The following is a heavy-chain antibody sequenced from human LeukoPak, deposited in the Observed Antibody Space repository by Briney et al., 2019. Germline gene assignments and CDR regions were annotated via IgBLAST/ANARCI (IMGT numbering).Heavy chain of an antibody. CDR1: GGSISSYY. V-gene: IGHV4-4*07. Sequence: SETLSLTCTVSGGSISSYYWSWIRQPAGKGLEWIGRIYTSGSTNYNPSLKSRVTMSVDTSKNQFSLKLSSATAADTAVYYCARAEVGLAAAATDAFDIWGQGTLVTVSS. CDR3: ARAEVGLAAAATDAFDI. J-gene: IGHJ3*02. CDR2: IYTSGST. D-gene: IGHD6-13*01.